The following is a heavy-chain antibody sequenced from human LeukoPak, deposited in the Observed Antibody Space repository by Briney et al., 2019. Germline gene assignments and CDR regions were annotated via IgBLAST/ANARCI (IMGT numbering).Heavy chain of an antibody. Sequence: PGGSLRLSCEASGFTFSRNSMNWVRQAPGKGLEWVSEINNSGSTTYYADSVKGRFTISRDNSKNTLYLQMNSLRAEDTAVYYCAKESSSGWYGVSPDYWGQGTLVTVSS. CDR2: INNSGSTT. V-gene: IGHV3-48*01. CDR3: AKESSSGWYGVSPDY. CDR1: GFTFSRNS. D-gene: IGHD6-19*01. J-gene: IGHJ4*02.